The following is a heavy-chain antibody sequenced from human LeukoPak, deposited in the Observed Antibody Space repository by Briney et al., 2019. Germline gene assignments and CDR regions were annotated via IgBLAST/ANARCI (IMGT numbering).Heavy chain of an antibody. CDR3: AKEVRANDVFDI. CDR1: GFTFRSYA. Sequence: PGGSLRLSCAGSGFTFRSYAMSWVRQAPGKGLEWVSGISASGGSTYYADSVKGRFTISRDNPKNTLDLQMNSLRAEDTAVYYCAKEVRANDVFDIWGQGTMVTVSS. D-gene: IGHD4/OR15-4a*01. V-gene: IGHV3-23*01. CDR2: ISASGGST. J-gene: IGHJ3*02.